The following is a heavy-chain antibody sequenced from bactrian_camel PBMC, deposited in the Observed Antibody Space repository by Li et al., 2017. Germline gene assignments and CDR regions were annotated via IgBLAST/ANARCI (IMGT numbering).Heavy chain of an antibody. J-gene: IGHJ4*01. V-gene: IGHV3S6*01. D-gene: IGHD6*01. CDR1: GFAFSSYH. CDR3: AEGRGSRGEHCYSLNY. CDR2: IYRDGKNT. Sequence: QVQLVESGGGLVQPGGSLRLSCAASGFAFSSYHMNWVRQAPGRGLEWVATIYRDGKNTYYADSVKGRFTISQDSARNTVYLQMNNLQPEDTATYYCAEGRGSRGEHCYSLNYWGQGTQVTVS.